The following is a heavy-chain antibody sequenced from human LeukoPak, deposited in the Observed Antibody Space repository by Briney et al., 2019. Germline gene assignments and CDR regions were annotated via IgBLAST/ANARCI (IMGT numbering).Heavy chain of an antibody. V-gene: IGHV3-30*18. D-gene: IGHD4-17*01. J-gene: IGHJ4*02. CDR1: GFSFISYG. Sequence: GGSLRLSCAASGFSFISYGMHWVRQAPGKGLEWVGVISDDGRSKDYADSVKGRFTISRDNSKNTLYLQMNSLRAEDTAVYYFAKRPSDYGDYVSYFDFWGQGTVVTVSS. CDR3: AKRPSDYGDYVSYFDF. CDR2: ISDDGRSK.